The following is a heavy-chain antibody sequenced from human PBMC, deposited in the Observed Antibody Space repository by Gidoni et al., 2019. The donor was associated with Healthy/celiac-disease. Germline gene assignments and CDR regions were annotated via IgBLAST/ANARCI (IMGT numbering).Heavy chain of an antibody. Sequence: QVQLQQWGAGLLKPSETLSLTCAVYGGSFSGYYWNWIRQPPGKGLEWSGEITHSGSTNYNPSLKSRVTISVDTSKNQFSLKLSSVTAADTAVYYCARGQVGATYYYYGMDVWGQGTTVTVSS. D-gene: IGHD1-26*01. V-gene: IGHV4-34*01. CDR3: ARGQVGATYYYYGMDV. CDR2: ITHSGST. J-gene: IGHJ6*02. CDR1: GGSFSGYY.